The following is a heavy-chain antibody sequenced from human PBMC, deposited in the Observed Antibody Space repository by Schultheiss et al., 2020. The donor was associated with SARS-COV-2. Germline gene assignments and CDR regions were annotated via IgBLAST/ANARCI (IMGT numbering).Heavy chain of an antibody. CDR1: GFTFSSYD. J-gene: IGHJ4*02. CDR3: AALGGGWYTIGY. D-gene: IGHD6-19*01. Sequence: GGSLRLSCVASGFTFSSYDMHWVRQAPGKGLEWVSAISGSGGSTYYADSVKGRFTISRDNSKNTLYLQMNSLRAEDTAVYYCAALGGGWYTIGYWGQGTLVTVSS. CDR2: ISGSGGST. V-gene: IGHV3-23*01.